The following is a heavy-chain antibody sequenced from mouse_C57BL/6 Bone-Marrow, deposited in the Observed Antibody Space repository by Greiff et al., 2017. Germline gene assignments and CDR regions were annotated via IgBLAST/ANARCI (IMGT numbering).Heavy chain of an antibody. J-gene: IGHJ2*01. Sequence: VQLQQSGPELVKPGASVKISCKASGYAFSSSWMNWVKQRPGKGLEWIGRIYPGDGDTNYNGKFKGKATLTADKSSSTAYMQLSSLTSEDSAVYFCARAPASSYFDYWGQGTTLTVSS. V-gene: IGHV1-82*01. CDR3: ARAPASSYFDY. CDR1: GYAFSSSW. CDR2: IYPGDGDT.